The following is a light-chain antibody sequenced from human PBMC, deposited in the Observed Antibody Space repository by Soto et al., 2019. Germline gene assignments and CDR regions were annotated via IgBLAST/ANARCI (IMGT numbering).Light chain of an antibody. CDR3: QQYGSSLFT. Sequence: EVVLTQSPDTLSLSPGERATLSCRASQTISSNYVAWYQQKPGQAPRLLIYSASSRATGIPDRFSGSGSGTHFTLTISRLEPEDFAVYYCQQYGSSLFTFGPGTKVDIK. CDR2: SAS. J-gene: IGKJ3*01. V-gene: IGKV3-20*01. CDR1: QTISSNY.